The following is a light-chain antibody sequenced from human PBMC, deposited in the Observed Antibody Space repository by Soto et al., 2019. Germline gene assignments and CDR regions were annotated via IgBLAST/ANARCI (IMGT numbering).Light chain of an antibody. Sequence: EIVLTQSPGTLSLSPGEGATLSCRASQSVSNNYLAWYQQKPGQAPRLLISGASSRATGIPDRFSGSGSGTDFTLTISRLVPEDFAVYYCQQYGDSPVTFGQGTKVEIK. CDR1: QSVSNNY. CDR2: GAS. CDR3: QQYGDSPVT. J-gene: IGKJ1*01. V-gene: IGKV3-20*01.